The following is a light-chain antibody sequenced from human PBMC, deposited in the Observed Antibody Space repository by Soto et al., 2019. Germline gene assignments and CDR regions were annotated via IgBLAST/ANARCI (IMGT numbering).Light chain of an antibody. Sequence: QSVLTQPPSVSGAPGQRVTISCTGRSSNIGAGYDVHWYQQLPGTAPKLLIYGNSNRPSGVPDRFSGSKSGTSASLAITGLQAEDDADYYCHSYDSSLSGSVFGGGTKVTVL. J-gene: IGLJ3*02. V-gene: IGLV1-40*01. CDR2: GNS. CDR3: HSYDSSLSGSV. CDR1: SSNIGAGYD.